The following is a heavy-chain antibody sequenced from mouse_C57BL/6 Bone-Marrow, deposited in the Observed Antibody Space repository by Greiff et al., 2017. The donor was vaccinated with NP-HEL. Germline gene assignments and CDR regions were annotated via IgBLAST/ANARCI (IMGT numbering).Heavy chain of an antibody. CDR1: GFTFSDYG. D-gene: IGHD1-1*01. CDR3: ARTGTTVVAQGFDY. J-gene: IGHJ2*01. V-gene: IGHV5-17*01. Sequence: EVQLVESGGGLVKPGGSLKLSCAASGFTFSDYGMRWVRQAPEKGLEWVAYISSGSSTIYYVDTVKGRFTISRDNAKNTLFLQMTSLRSEDTAMYYCARTGTTVVAQGFDYWGQGTTLTVSS. CDR2: ISSGSSTI.